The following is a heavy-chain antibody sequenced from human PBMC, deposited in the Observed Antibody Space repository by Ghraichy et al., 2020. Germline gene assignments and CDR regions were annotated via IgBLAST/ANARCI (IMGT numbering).Heavy chain of an antibody. J-gene: IGHJ4*02. CDR1: GFTLSSYW. Sequence: GSLRLSCLASGFTLSSYWMGWVRQAPGKGLEWVATIKQDGSEKWYVDSVKGRFTISRDNAKNSLYLQMNSLRGEDTAIYYCVRETSDSGSGSPLWRWGQGSLISVSS. CDR2: IKQDGSEK. D-gene: IGHD3-10*01. CDR3: VRETSDSGSGSPLWR. V-gene: IGHV3-7*03.